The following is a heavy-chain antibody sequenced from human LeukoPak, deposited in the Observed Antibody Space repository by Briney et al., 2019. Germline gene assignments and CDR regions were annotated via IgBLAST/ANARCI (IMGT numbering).Heavy chain of an antibody. Sequence: SQTLSLTCTVSGGSISSGGYYWSWIRQHPGKGLEWIRYIYYSGSTYYNPSLKSRVTISVDTSKNQLSLKLSSVTAADTAVYYRARDYYGSGSYPYMDVWGKGTTVTVSS. J-gene: IGHJ6*03. CDR1: GGSISSGGYY. CDR3: ARDYYGSGSYPYMDV. V-gene: IGHV4-31*03. D-gene: IGHD3-10*01. CDR2: IYYSGST.